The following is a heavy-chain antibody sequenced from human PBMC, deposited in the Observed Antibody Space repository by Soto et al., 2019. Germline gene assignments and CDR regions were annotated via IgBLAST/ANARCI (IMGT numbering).Heavy chain of an antibody. CDR2: MTGSGGST. Sequence: EVQLLESGGGLVQPGGSLRLSCAASRFTFSTYAMIWVRQAQGKWLEWVSVMTGSGGSTYYADSVKGRFTISRDTSKNTLFLQMNSLRAEDTAVYYCAKDRYGDYGGIDYWGQGTMVTVSS. CDR3: AKDRYGDYGGIDY. D-gene: IGHD4-17*01. V-gene: IGHV3-23*01. J-gene: IGHJ4*02. CDR1: RFTFSTYA.